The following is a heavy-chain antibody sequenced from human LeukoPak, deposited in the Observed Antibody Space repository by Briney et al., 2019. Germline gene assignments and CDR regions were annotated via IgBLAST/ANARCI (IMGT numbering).Heavy chain of an antibody. V-gene: IGHV3-66*01. CDR1: GFTVSSNY. Sequence: GGSLRLSCAASGFTVSSNYMSSVRQAPGKGLEWVSVIYSGGSTYYADSVKGRFTISRDNSKNTLYLQMNSLRAEHTAVYYCARENGYSSSLDAFDIWGQGTMVTVSS. CDR3: ARENGYSSSLDAFDI. CDR2: IYSGGST. J-gene: IGHJ3*02. D-gene: IGHD6-13*01.